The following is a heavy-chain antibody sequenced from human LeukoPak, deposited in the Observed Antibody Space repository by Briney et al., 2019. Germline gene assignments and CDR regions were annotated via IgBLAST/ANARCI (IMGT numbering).Heavy chain of an antibody. CDR2: INPSGGST. CDR3: ARDFHDYDSSGPTWYFDL. CDR1: GYTFTSYY. J-gene: IGHJ2*01. V-gene: IGHV1-46*01. D-gene: IGHD3-22*01. Sequence: ASVKVSCKASGYTFTSYYTHWVRQAPGQGLEWMGIINPSGGSTSYAQKFQGRVTMTRDTSTSTVYMELSSLRSEDTAVYYCARDFHDYDSSGPTWYFDLWGRGTLVTVSS.